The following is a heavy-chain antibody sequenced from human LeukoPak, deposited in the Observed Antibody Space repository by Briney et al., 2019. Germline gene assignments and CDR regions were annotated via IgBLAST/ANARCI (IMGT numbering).Heavy chain of an antibody. V-gene: IGHV3-21*01. Sequence: GGSLRLSCAASGFTFSSYSMNWVRQAPGKGLEWVSSISSSSSYTYYADSVKGRFTISRDNAKNSLYLQMNSLRAEDTAVYYCARGQGGFDFWGQGTMVTVSS. D-gene: IGHD3-16*01. CDR1: GFTFSSYS. CDR2: ISSSSSYT. CDR3: ARGQGGFDF. J-gene: IGHJ3*01.